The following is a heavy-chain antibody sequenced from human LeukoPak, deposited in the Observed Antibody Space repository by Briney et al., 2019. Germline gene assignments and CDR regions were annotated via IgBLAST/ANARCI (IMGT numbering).Heavy chain of an antibody. V-gene: IGHV3-23*01. Sequence: PGGSLRLSCAASGFIFSSYDMNWVRRAPGKGLEWVSAISGSGTSTYYADSVKGRFTISRDNSKNTLDLQMNSLRAEDTAVYYCAKTLDIADSNYYPGPDWYFDLWGRGTLVTVSS. CDR1: GFIFSSYD. CDR3: AKTLDIADSNYYPGPDWYFDL. J-gene: IGHJ2*01. CDR2: ISGSGTST. D-gene: IGHD3-22*01.